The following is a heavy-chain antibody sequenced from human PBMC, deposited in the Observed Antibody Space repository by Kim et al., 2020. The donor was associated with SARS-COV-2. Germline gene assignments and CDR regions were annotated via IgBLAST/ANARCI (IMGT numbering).Heavy chain of an antibody. CDR2: IYYSGST. J-gene: IGHJ4*02. CDR3: VKGQNCNYGSFDY. CDR1: GGSISSSSYY. V-gene: IGHV4-39*01. D-gene: IGHD1-7*01. Sequence: SETLSLTCTVSGGSISSSSYYWGWIRQPPGQGLEWIGSIYYSGSTYYNPSLKSRVTISVDTSKNQFSLKLSSVTAADTAVYYCVKGQNCNYGSFDYWGQGTLVTVSS.